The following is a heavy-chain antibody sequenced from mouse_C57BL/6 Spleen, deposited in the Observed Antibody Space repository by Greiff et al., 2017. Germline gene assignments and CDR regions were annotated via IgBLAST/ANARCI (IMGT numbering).Heavy chain of an antibody. CDR1: GYAFSSSW. Sequence: QVQLQQSGPELVKPGASVKISCKASGYAFSSSWMNWVKQRPGQGLEWIGRIYPGDGDTNYNGKFKGKATLTADKSSSTAYMQLSSLTSEDSAVYFCAREGGNSFAYWGQGTLVTVSA. V-gene: IGHV1-82*01. J-gene: IGHJ3*01. CDR2: IYPGDGDT. CDR3: AREGGNSFAY.